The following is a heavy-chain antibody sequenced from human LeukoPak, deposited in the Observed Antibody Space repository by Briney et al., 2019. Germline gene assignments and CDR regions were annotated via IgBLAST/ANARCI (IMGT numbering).Heavy chain of an antibody. D-gene: IGHD6-19*01. J-gene: IGHJ3*02. Sequence: SETLSLTCADSGYSISSGYYWGWIRQPPGKGLEWIGSIYHSGSTYYNPSLKSRVTISADTSKNQFSLKLSSVTAADTAVYYCARHRSGIWGQGTMVTVSS. CDR3: ARHRSGI. V-gene: IGHV4-38-2*01. CDR1: GYSISSGYY. CDR2: IYHSGST.